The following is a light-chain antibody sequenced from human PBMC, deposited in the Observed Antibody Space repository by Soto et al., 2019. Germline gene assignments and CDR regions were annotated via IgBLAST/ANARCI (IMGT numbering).Light chain of an antibody. V-gene: IGKV3-15*01. Sequence: EIVMTQSPATLSVSPLEIGAFSFMASQSVSSNLAWYQQKPGQAPRLLIYGASIRATGIPARFSGSGSGTEFTLTISSLQPEDFATYYCQQNYGTPGTFGQGTKVDIK. CDR1: QSVSSN. CDR3: QQNYGTPGT. J-gene: IGKJ1*01. CDR2: GAS.